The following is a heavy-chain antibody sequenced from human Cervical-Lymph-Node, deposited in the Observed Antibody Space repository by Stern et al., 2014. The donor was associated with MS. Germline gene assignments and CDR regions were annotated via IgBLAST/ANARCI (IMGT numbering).Heavy chain of an antibody. D-gene: IGHD4-17*01. J-gene: IGHJ3*02. CDR2: IGLDDDK. V-gene: IGHV2-70*01. CDR1: GFSLSTSGLR. Sequence: TLKESGPALVKPTQTLTLTCTFSGFSLSTSGLRVSWIRQPPGKDLEWLALIGLDDDKYSRKFLQTRLTISKDTSKNQVVLTMTNMDPVDTATYYCARILSTVSDAFDIWGQGTMVTVSS. CDR3: ARILSTVSDAFDI.